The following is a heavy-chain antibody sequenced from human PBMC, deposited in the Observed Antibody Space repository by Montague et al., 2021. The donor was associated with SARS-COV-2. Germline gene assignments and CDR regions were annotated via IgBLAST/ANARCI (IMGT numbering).Heavy chain of an antibody. CDR3: ARAGGGDAFDI. V-gene: IGHV3-53*01. CDR1: GFTVSNNY. CDR2: IYSGGGT. Sequence: SLRLSCAASGFTVSNNYMSWVRQAPGKGLEWVSVIYSGGGTYYADSVKGRFTISRDNSKNTLYLPMNSLRGEDTAVYYCARAGGGDAFDIWGQGTAVTVSS. D-gene: IGHD2-15*01. J-gene: IGHJ3*02.